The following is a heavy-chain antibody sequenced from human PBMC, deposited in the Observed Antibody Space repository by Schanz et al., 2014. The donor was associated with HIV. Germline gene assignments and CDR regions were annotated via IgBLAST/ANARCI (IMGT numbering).Heavy chain of an antibody. CDR1: GFTFSRYW. CDR2: VRSDGNSM. V-gene: IGHV3-48*02. Sequence: EVQLVESGGGLVQPGGSLRLSCAASGFTFSRYWMTWVRQAPGKGLEWVSYVRSDGNSMKYADSVKGRFTISRDNGKNSLYLQMASLRDDDTAVYYCAREPLPGNGLYFDYWGQGALVTVSS. D-gene: IGHD2-8*01. J-gene: IGHJ4*02. CDR3: AREPLPGNGLYFDY.